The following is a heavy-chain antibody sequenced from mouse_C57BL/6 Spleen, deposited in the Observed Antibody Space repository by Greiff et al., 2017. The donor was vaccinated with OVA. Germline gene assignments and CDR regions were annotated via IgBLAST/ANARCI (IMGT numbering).Heavy chain of an antibody. J-gene: IGHJ3*01. CDR3: ARGGYGSTWFAY. D-gene: IGHD1-1*01. Sequence: DVHLVESGGGLVKPGGSLKLSCAASGFTFSSYAMSWVRQTPEKRLEWVATISDGGSYTYYPDNVKGRFTISRDNAKNNLYLQMSHLKSEDTAMYYCARGGYGSTWFAYWGQGTLVTVSA. V-gene: IGHV5-4*01. CDR2: ISDGGSYT. CDR1: GFTFSSYA.